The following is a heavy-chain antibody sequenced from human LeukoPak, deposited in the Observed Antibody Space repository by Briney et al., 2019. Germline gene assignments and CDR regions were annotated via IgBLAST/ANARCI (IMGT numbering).Heavy chain of an antibody. CDR1: GYSISSGYY. CDR3: ARHSRVSYYFDY. J-gene: IGHJ4*02. CDR2: IYHSGST. V-gene: IGHV4-38-2*01. Sequence: SETLSLTCAVSGYSISSGYYWGWIRQPPGKGLEWIGRIYHSGSTYYNPSLKSRLTISVDTSKNQFSLKLSSVTAADTAVYYCARHSRVSYYFDYWGQGTLVTVSS.